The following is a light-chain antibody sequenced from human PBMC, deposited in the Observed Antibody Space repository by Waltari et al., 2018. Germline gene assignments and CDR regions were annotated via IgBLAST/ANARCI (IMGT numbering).Light chain of an antibody. CDR1: QSVSDP. V-gene: IGKV3-11*01. Sequence: EIVLTQSPATLSLSPGERATLSCRASQSVSDPLAWYQQKPGQAPRLLIYDASNRATGIPDRFSGSGSGTDFTLTISSLEPADFAVYYCQQRSNWPPITFGQGTRLEIK. J-gene: IGKJ5*01. CDR3: QQRSNWPPIT. CDR2: DAS.